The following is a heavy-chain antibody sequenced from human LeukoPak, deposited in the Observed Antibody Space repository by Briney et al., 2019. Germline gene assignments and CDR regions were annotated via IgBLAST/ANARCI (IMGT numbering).Heavy chain of an antibody. V-gene: IGHV1-2*02. J-gene: IGHJ4*02. CDR1: GYTFTGYD. Sequence: GASVKLSCKAFGYTFTGYDLHWVRRAPGQGLEGRGGMDPNSGGTNYAQTCQGRVTMTSDTAISTAYMELSRLRSDDTAVYYCARDPSTRSYTDSSGQGTLVTVSS. CDR2: MDPNSGGT. CDR3: ARDPSTRSYTDS. D-gene: IGHD2-2*01.